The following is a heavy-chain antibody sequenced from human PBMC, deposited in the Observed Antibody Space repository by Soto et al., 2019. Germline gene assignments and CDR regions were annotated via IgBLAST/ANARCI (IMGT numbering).Heavy chain of an antibody. V-gene: IGHV3-33*01. CDR2: IWYDGSNK. J-gene: IGHJ4*02. Sequence: QVQLVESGGGVVQPGRSLRLSCAASGFTFSSYGMHWVRQAPGKGQEWVAVIWYDGSNKYYADSVKGRFTISRDNSKNTLYLQMNSLRAEDTAVYYCARDYDSSGYPRYYFDYWGQGTLVTVSS. CDR1: GFTFSSYG. D-gene: IGHD3-22*01. CDR3: ARDYDSSGYPRYYFDY.